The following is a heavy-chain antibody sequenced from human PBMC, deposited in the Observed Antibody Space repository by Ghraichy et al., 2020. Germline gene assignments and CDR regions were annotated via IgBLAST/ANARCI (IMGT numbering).Heavy chain of an antibody. CDR2: ITSTSTYI. CDR1: GFTFSTYT. V-gene: IGHV3-21*01. D-gene: IGHD2-2*01. CDR3: AREGVPSASAYFYYMDV. Sequence: GGSLRLSCAASGFTFSTYTMNWVRQAPGKGLEWVSSITSTSTYIYYADSVKGRFTISRDNAKNSLYLQMNSLRAEDTAVYYCAREGVPSASAYFYYMDVWGKGTTVTVSS. J-gene: IGHJ6*03.